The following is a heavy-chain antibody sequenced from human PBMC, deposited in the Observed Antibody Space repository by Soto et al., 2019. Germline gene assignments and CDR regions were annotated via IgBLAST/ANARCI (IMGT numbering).Heavy chain of an antibody. CDR2: IYSDGST. D-gene: IGHD3-9*01. CDR3: ATLTKYDILTGFYPC. CDR1: GFTVNSNY. V-gene: IGHV3-66*01. J-gene: IGHJ1*01. Sequence: EVQLVESGGGLVQPGGSLRLSCAASGFTVNSNYMSWVRQAPGKGLEWVSVIYSDGSTYYADSVKGRFIISRDNSNNTLYFAMNSLRAEDTAVYYCATLTKYDILTGFYPCWGQGTLVTVSS.